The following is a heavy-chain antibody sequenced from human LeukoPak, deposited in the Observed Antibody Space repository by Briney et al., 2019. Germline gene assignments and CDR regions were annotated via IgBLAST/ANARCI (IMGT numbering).Heavy chain of an antibody. D-gene: IGHD6-19*01. CDR2: IYYSGST. J-gene: IGHJ4*02. V-gene: IGHV4-59*01. CDR1: GGSISSYY. Sequence: PSETLSLTCTVSGGSISSYYWSWIRQPPGKGLEWIGYIYYSGSTNYNPSLKSRVTISVDTSKNQFSLKLSSVTAADTAVYYCARAVAVAGDFDYWGRGTLVTVSS. CDR3: ARAVAVAGDFDY.